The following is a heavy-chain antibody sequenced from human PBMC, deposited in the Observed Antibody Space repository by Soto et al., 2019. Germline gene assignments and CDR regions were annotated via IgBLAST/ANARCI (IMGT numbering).Heavy chain of an antibody. Sequence: LRLSCTASGFTFGDYAMSWFRQAPGKGLEWVGFIRSKAYGGTTEYAASVKGRFTISRDDSKSIAYLQMNSLKTEDTAVYYCTRDEEYYYDSSGYYPFDYWGQGTLVTVSS. CDR1: GFTFGDYA. V-gene: IGHV3-49*03. CDR3: TRDEEYYYDSSGYYPFDY. J-gene: IGHJ4*02. CDR2: IRSKAYGGTT. D-gene: IGHD3-22*01.